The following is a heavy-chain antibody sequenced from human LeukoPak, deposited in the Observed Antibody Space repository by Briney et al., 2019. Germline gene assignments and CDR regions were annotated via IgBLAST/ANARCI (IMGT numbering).Heavy chain of an antibody. J-gene: IGHJ4*02. Sequence: GGSLRLSCAASGFIVSGSFMSWVRQAPGKGLECVSVIYSDGRTFYADSVKGRFTLSRDNSKNTLDLQMTGLRAEDTAVYYCARERGRGRDSPWFDYWGQGTLVTVSS. V-gene: IGHV3-53*01. D-gene: IGHD1-26*01. CDR1: GFIVSGSF. CDR2: IYSDGRT. CDR3: ARERGRGRDSPWFDY.